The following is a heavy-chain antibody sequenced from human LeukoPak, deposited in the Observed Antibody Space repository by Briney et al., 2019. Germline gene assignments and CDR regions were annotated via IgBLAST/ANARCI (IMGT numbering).Heavy chain of an antibody. J-gene: IGHJ4*02. D-gene: IGHD2-8*01. Sequence: SETLSLTCAVYGGSFSGYYWSWIRQPPGKGLEWIGEINHSGSTNYNPSLKSRVTMSVDTSKSRFSLKLTSVTAADTAVYYCARDNGGWYFDYWGQGTLVTVSS. V-gene: IGHV4-34*01. CDR2: INHSGST. CDR1: GGSFSGYY. CDR3: ARDNGGWYFDY.